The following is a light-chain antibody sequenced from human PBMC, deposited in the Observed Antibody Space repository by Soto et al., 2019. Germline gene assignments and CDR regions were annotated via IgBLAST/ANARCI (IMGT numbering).Light chain of an antibody. V-gene: IGKV3-20*01. J-gene: IGKJ1*01. CDR2: DAS. CDR1: QSLSKNY. Sequence: EIVLTQSPGTLSLSPGERATLSCRASQSLSKNYLAWYQHKPGQAPRLLIHDASNRDTGIPDRFSGSGSGTDFTLTISSLEPEDSAVYYCQQCVTAPLTFGPGTKVEI. CDR3: QQCVTAPLT.